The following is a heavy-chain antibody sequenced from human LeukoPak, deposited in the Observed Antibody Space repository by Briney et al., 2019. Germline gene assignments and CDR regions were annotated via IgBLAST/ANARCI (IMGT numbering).Heavy chain of an antibody. Sequence: PGGSLRLACAASGITFSSHWMHWVRQAPGKGLVWVAHISRDGSSTNYADYVKGRFTISRDNAKNTLYLQMNGLRAEDTAVYYCARFERITIFGVVTAPDYWGQGTLVTVSS. CDR1: GITFSSHW. CDR2: ISRDGSST. V-gene: IGHV3-74*01. J-gene: IGHJ4*02. D-gene: IGHD3-3*01. CDR3: ARFERITIFGVVTAPDY.